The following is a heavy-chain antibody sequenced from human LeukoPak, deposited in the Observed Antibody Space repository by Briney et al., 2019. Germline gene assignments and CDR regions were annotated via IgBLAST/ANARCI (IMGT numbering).Heavy chain of an antibody. J-gene: IGHJ4*02. CDR1: GFTFGSYA. CDR2: ISFNGKNK. CDR3: ARDIWEADVVGSTTVPDY. Sequence: GGSLRLSCAASGFTFGSYAMHWARQAPGKGLEWVSVISFNGKNKYYADSVKGRFTISRDNPRNTLYLQINSLRTDDTAMYFCARDIWEADVVGSTTVPDYWGQGTLVIVSS. D-gene: IGHD1-26*01. V-gene: IGHV3-30*04.